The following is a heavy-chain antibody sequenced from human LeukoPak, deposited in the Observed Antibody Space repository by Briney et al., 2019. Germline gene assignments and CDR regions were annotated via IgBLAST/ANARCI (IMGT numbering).Heavy chain of an antibody. V-gene: IGHV1-18*01. D-gene: IGHD3-3*01. CDR1: GYTFTSYG. Sequence: ASVKVSCKASGYTFTSYGISWVRQAPGQGLEWMGWISAYNGNTNYAQKFQGRVTITTDESTSTAYMELSSLRSEDTAVYYCARSGRSGYYWYYFDYWGQGTLVTVSS. CDR3: ARSGRSGYYWYYFDY. J-gene: IGHJ4*02. CDR2: ISAYNGNT.